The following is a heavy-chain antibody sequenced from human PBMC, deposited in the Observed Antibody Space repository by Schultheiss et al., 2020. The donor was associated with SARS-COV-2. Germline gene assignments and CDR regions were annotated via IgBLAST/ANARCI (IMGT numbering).Heavy chain of an antibody. V-gene: IGHV4-61*01. J-gene: IGHJ4*02. CDR1: GGSVSSGSYY. D-gene: IGHD5-12*01. CDR2: IYYSGST. CDR3: ARAVSGYDYSRFDY. Sequence: SETLSLTCTVSGGSVSSGSYYWSWIRQPPGKGLEWIGYIYYSGSTKYNPSLKSRVTISVDTSKNQFSLKLSSVTAADTAVYYCARAVSGYDYSRFDYWGQGTLVTVSS.